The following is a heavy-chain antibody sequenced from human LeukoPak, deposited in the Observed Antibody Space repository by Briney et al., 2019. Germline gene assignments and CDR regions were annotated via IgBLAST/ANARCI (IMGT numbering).Heavy chain of an antibody. J-gene: IGHJ6*02. D-gene: IGHD2-15*01. Sequence: GRSLRLSCAASGFTFSSYGMHWVRQAPGKGLEWVAVIWYDGSNKYYADSVKGRFTISRDNSKNTLYLQMNSLRAEDTAVYYCARVKGSLNYHYYGMDVWGQGTTVTVSS. CDR2: IWYDGSNK. CDR3: ARVKGSLNYHYYGMDV. V-gene: IGHV3-33*01. CDR1: GFTFSSYG.